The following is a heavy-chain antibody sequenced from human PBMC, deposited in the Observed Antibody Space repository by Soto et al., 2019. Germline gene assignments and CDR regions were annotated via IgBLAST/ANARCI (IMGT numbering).Heavy chain of an antibody. D-gene: IGHD6-6*01. CDR1: GGSISSGGYY. CDR2: IYYSGST. V-gene: IGHV4-31*03. Sequence: SETLSLTCTVSGGSISSGGYYWSWIRQLPGKGLEWIGYIYYSGSTYYNPSLKSRVTISVDTSKNQFSLKLSSVTAADTAVYYCAGLFTEYSSFGFDPWGQGTLVTVSS. J-gene: IGHJ5*02. CDR3: AGLFTEYSSFGFDP.